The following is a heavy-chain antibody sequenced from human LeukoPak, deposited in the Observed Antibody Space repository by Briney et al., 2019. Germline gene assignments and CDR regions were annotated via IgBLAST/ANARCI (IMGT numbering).Heavy chain of an antibody. J-gene: IGHJ5*02. V-gene: IGHV4-39*07. D-gene: IGHD2-2*01. Sequence: SETLSLTCSVSGGSISLSYYYWGWIRQPPGKALEWIGSVYYSGTTSYNPSLKSRVTISVDMSKNHFSLRLSSVTAADAAVYYCARDGLVPAAPLNWFDPWGQGTLVTVSS. CDR3: ARDGLVPAAPLNWFDP. CDR1: GGSISLSYYY. CDR2: VYYSGTT.